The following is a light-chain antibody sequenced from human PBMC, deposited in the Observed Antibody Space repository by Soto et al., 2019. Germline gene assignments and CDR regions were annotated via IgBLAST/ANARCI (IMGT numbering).Light chain of an antibody. CDR1: SSDVGGENY. CDR3: TSYTNSSTHLG. V-gene: IGLV2-14*01. J-gene: IGLJ3*02. CDR2: EVS. Sequence: QSALTQPASGSGSPRQSSTISCTGTSSDVGGENYVSWYQQHPDKAPNLMIYEVSNRPSGVPNRFSDSMSGNTDYLTISGRQAEDEAGYYITSYTNSSTHLGLGGGTKVTVL.